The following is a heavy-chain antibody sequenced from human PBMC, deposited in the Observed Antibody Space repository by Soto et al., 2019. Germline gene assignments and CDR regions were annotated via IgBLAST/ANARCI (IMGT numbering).Heavy chain of an antibody. CDR2: INPSGGST. D-gene: IGHD1-1*01. CDR3: SRGYPPRDQLGNLPGAF. J-gene: IGHJ4*02. V-gene: IGHV1-46*03. CDR1: GYTFTSYY. Sequence: QVQLVQSGAEVMQPGASVKVSCMASGYTFTSYYIQWVRQAPGQGLEWMGIINPSGGSTNYAQKFQGRVTMTRDTSTSTVYMELSSLRSEDTAIYYCSRGYPPRDQLGNLPGAFWGQGTLVTVSS.